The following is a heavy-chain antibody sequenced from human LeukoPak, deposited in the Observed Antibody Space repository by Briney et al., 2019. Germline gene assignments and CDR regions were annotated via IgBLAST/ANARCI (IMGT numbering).Heavy chain of an antibody. D-gene: IGHD6-19*01. CDR2: IRYDGSNK. CDR3: AKDQGYSSGWWENYYMDV. Sequence: GGSLRLSCAGSGFTFSNYVMSWVRQAPGKGLEWVAFIRYDGSNKYYADSVKGRFTISRDNSKNTLYLQMNSLRAEDTAVYYCAKDQGYSSGWWENYYMDVWGKGTTVTVSS. CDR1: GFTFSNYV. J-gene: IGHJ6*03. V-gene: IGHV3-30*02.